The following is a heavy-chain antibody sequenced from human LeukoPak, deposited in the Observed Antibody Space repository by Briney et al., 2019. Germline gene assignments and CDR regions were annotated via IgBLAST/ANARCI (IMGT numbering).Heavy chain of an antibody. V-gene: IGHV4-38-2*01. CDR2: IYHSGST. Sequence: SETLSLTCAVSGYSISSGYYWGRIRPPPGKGLEWIGSIYHSGSTYYNPSLKSRVTISVDTSKNQFSLKLSSVTAADTAVYYCARGIYYYDSSGYFHWGQGTLVTVSS. CDR1: GYSISSGYY. D-gene: IGHD3-22*01. CDR3: ARGIYYYDSSGYFH. J-gene: IGHJ4*02.